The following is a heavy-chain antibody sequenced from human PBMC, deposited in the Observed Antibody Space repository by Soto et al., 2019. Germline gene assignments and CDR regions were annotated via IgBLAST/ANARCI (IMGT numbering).Heavy chain of an antibody. CDR2: IGVTAGST. Sequence: AHLSESGGGLQQPGGSLKLSCEASRFTFSNFAMSWVRQAPGKGLEWISTIGVTAGSTYYTDSVRGRFTISRDNSKNPLDLEMNSLRAGDTAIYYRAKVMYTWNDREAFDSWGQGTLVAGSS. D-gene: IGHD1-1*01. V-gene: IGHV3-23*01. CDR1: RFTFSNFA. CDR3: AKVMYTWNDREAFDS. J-gene: IGHJ4*01.